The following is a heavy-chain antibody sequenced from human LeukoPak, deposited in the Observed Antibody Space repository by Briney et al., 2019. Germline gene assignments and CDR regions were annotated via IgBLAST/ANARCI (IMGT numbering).Heavy chain of an antibody. V-gene: IGHV3-21*06. J-gene: IGHJ4*02. Sequence: KSGGSLGLSCAASGFIFSDYSMGWVRQAPGKGLEWVSSITTSRDQYHADSVKGRFTVSRDNAKSSVYLQMDSLRADDTAVYYCARDSYCPNDVCYDYWGQGVLVTVS. CDR1: GFIFSDYS. CDR3: ARDSYCPNDVCYDY. D-gene: IGHD2-8*01. CDR2: ITTSRDQ.